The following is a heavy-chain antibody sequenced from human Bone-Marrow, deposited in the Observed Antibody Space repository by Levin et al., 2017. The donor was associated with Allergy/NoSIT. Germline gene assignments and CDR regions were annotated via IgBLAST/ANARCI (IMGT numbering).Heavy chain of an antibody. V-gene: IGHV4-39*01. CDR2: IYYSGNA. J-gene: IGHJ3*02. CDR3: ARHLRWLQDAFDI. Sequence: SETLSLTCTVSGGTIISSSNYWGWVRQPPGTGLEWTGSIYYSGNAYYNPSLKSRVTISVDTSKNQFSLKMTSVAAADTAVYYCARHLRWLQDAFDIWGQGTMVTVAS. D-gene: IGHD5-24*01. CDR1: GGTIISSSNY.